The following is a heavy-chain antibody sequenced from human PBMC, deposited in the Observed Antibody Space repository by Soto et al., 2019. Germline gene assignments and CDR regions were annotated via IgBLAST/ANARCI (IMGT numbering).Heavy chain of an antibody. J-gene: IGHJ6*02. Sequence: EVQVVESGGGLVEPGGSLKLSCAGSGFTLSAYWMHWVRQAPGKGLVWISRGSSDGTMSDYADSVKGRFTISRDNAKSTVLLEMSSLRAEDTAVYYCARGDSRVWTYDYHGMDVWGQGTTVIVSS. CDR3: ARGDSRVWTYDYHGMDV. CDR2: GSSDGTMS. CDR1: GFTLSAYW. D-gene: IGHD3-16*01. V-gene: IGHV3-74*01.